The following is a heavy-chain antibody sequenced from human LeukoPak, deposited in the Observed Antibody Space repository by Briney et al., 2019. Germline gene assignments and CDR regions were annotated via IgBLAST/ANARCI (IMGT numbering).Heavy chain of an antibody. CDR2: ISSSSITI. CDR1: GFTFSSYN. D-gene: IGHD3-16*01. J-gene: IGHJ4*02. Sequence: GGSLRLSCAASGFTFSSYNMNWVRQAPGKGLEWVSYISSSSITIYYADSVKGRFTISRDNARNSLYLQMSSLRAEDTAVYYCARRVWGNSYFFDYWGQGTLVTVSS. CDR3: ARRVWGNSYFFDY. V-gene: IGHV3-48*04.